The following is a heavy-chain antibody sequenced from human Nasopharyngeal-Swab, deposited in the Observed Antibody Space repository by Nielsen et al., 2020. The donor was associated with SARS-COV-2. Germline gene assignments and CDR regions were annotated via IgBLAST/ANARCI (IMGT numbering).Heavy chain of an antibody. CDR2: ISSSGSTI. V-gene: IGHV3-11*01. J-gene: IGHJ6*02. Sequence: WIRQPPGKGLEWVSYISSSGSTIYYADSVKGRFTISRDNAKNSLYLQMNSLRAEDTAVYYCARDSTYYYYGMDVWGQGTTVTVSS. CDR3: ARDSTYYYYGMDV.